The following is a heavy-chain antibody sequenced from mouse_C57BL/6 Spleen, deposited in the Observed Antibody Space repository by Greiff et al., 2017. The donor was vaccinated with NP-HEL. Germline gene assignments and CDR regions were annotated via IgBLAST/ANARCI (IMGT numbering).Heavy chain of an antibody. CDR2: INPSSGYT. CDR3: ANYYYGSSLYWYFDV. J-gene: IGHJ1*03. D-gene: IGHD1-1*01. CDR1: GYTFTSYW. V-gene: IGHV1-7*01. Sequence: QVQLQQSGAELAKPGASVKLSCKASGYTFTSYWMHWVKQRPGQGLEWIGYINPSSGYTKYNQKFKDKATLTADKSSSTAYMQLSSLTYEDSAVYYGANYYYGSSLYWYFDVWGTGTTVTVSS.